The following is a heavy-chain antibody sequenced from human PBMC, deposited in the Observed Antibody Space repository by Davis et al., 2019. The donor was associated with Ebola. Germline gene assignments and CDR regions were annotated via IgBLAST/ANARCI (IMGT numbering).Heavy chain of an antibody. Sequence: ASVKVSCTASGYTFTDSNIHWTRHAPGQGLEWLGRVILKSGATNYAQKFQGRVTMTRDTSISTVYMELSSLRYDDTADYYCARGHNYAHEYWGQGTLVTVSS. CDR2: VILKSGAT. D-gene: IGHD4-11*01. J-gene: IGHJ4*02. CDR3: ARGHNYAHEY. V-gene: IGHV1-2*06. CDR1: GYTFTDSN.